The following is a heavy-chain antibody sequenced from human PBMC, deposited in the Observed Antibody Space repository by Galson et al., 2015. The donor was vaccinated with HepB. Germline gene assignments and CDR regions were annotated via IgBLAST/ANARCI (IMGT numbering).Heavy chain of an antibody. D-gene: IGHD7-27*01. J-gene: IGHJ3*02. CDR1: GYTFTSYD. CDR3: ARSEWRTGDFDI. V-gene: IGHV1-18*01. CDR2: INAYSDNT. Sequence: SVKVSCKASGYTFTSYDINWVRQAPGQGLEWMGRINAYSDNTSYAQKFQGRVTMTTDTSTSTAYMELRSLRSEDTAVYYCARSEWRTGDFDIWGRGTTVTVSS.